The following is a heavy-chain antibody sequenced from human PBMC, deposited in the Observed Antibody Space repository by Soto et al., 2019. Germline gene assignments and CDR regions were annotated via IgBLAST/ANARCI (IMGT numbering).Heavy chain of an antibody. CDR3: AKDHPPLDTDILAGGGAFDI. CDR1: GFTFSSYA. V-gene: IGHV3-23*01. J-gene: IGHJ3*02. CDR2: LSPSGGTT. D-gene: IGHD3-9*01. Sequence: EAQLLESGGGLVQPGGSLRLSCAASGFTFSSYAMSWLRQAPGKGLEWVSALSPSGGTTYYEDSVKGRSTISRNNSNNDRYPQMNDLRAEDTAEYSAAKDHPPLDTDILAGGGAFDIWGQGTLVTVSS.